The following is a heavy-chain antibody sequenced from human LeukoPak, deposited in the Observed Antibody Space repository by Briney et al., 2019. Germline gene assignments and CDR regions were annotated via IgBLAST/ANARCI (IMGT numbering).Heavy chain of an antibody. CDR2: ISYDGSNK. V-gene: IGHV3-30*18. J-gene: IGHJ4*02. CDR3: AKDIGSGSYRPYYFDY. CDR1: GFTFSSYG. D-gene: IGHD3-10*01. Sequence: GGSLRLSCAASGFTFSSYGMHWVRQAPGKGLEWVAVISYDGSNKYYADSVKGRFTISRDNSKNTLYLQMNSLRAEDTAVYYCAKDIGSGSYRPYYFDYWGQGTLVTVSS.